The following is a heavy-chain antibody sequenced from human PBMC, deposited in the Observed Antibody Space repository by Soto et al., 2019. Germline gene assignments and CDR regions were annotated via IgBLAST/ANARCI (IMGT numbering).Heavy chain of an antibody. Sequence: SETLSLTWTLSGADINTYSWRWIRQPAGKGLEWIGRIYTSASINYNPSLRGGVTLSVDTSTNQVSLKLASVNAADTAVYYCARDRESGYNFYDGMDVWGQGTTVTVSS. CDR3: ARDRESGYNFYDGMDV. CDR2: IYTSASI. CDR1: GADINTYS. D-gene: IGHD3-10*01. V-gene: IGHV4-4*07. J-gene: IGHJ6*02.